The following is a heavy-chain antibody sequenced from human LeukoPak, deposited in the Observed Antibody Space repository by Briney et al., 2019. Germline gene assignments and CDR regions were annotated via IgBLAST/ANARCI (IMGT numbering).Heavy chain of an antibody. Sequence: SETLSLTCTVPGGSITSYYWSWIRQPPGKGLEWIGYIFTSGSTNYNPSLQSRVTISVDRSKNQFSLKMRSVTAADTAVYYCARSYSSASSFDYWGQGTLVTVSS. D-gene: IGHD6-6*01. CDR3: ARSYSSASSFDY. CDR2: IFTSGST. CDR1: GGSITSYY. J-gene: IGHJ4*02. V-gene: IGHV4-4*09.